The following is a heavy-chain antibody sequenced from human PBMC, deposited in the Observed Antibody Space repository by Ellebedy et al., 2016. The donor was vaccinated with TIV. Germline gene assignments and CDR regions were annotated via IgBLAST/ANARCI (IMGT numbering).Heavy chain of an antibody. V-gene: IGHV3-33*08. Sequence: GGSLRLSXAASGFTFSSYWMHWVRQAPGKGLEWVAVIWYDGSNKYYADSVKGRFTISRDNSKNTLYLQMNSLRAEDTAVYYCARALGYCSGGSCYGAFDIWGQGTMVTVSS. J-gene: IGHJ3*02. CDR3: ARALGYCSGGSCYGAFDI. CDR2: IWYDGSNK. D-gene: IGHD2-15*01. CDR1: GFTFSSYW.